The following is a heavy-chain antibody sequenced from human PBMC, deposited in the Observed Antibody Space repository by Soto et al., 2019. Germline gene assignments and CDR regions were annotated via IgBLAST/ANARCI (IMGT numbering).Heavy chain of an antibody. V-gene: IGHV3-23*01. J-gene: IGHJ4*01. D-gene: IGHD1-26*01. CDR2: IRGSGDST. CDR1: EFTFSRYA. CDR3: AKAQGDASNTFDS. Sequence: EVRLSESGGGLVQPGGSLRLSCAASEFTFSRYAMIWVRQAPGKGLEWVSTIRGSGDSTFYAESVKGRFTVSRDNSDDTLYVHMDSLRSEDTAFYYYAKAQGDASNTFDSGGHGTLVTVSS.